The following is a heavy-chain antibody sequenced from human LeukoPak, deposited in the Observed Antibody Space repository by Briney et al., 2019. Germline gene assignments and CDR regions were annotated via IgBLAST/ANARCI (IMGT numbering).Heavy chain of an antibody. CDR2: ISAYNGNT. D-gene: IGHD3-10*01. V-gene: IGHV1-18*01. CDR1: GGTFSSYA. J-gene: IGHJ6*03. Sequence: GASVKVSCKASGGTFSSYAISWVRQAPGQGLEWMGWISAYNGNTNYAQKLQGRVTMTRDTSTSTVYMELSSLRSEDTAVYYCARGGLDYYGSGSKNYYYYYMDVWGKGTTVTVSS. CDR3: ARGGLDYYGSGSKNYYYYYMDV.